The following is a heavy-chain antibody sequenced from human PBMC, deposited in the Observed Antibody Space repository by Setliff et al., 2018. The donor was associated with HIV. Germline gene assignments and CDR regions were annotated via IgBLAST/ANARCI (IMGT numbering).Heavy chain of an antibody. J-gene: IGHJ4*02. CDR2: INAGNGNT. V-gene: IGHV1-3*01. Sequence: SVKVSCKASGYTFTSYAMHWVRQAPGQRLEWMGWINAGNGNTKYSQKFQGRVTITRDTSASTAYMELSSLRSEDTAVYYCARDYGSGSYYPYWGQGTLVTVSS. CDR1: GYTFTSYA. D-gene: IGHD3-10*01. CDR3: ARDYGSGSYYPY.